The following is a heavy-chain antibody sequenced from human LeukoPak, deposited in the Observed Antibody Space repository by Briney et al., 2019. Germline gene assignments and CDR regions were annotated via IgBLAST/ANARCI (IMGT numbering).Heavy chain of an antibody. CDR1: GGSFSGYY. V-gene: IGHV4-34*01. Sequence: SETLSLTCAVYGGSFSGYYWRWIRQPPGKGLEWIGEINHSGSTNYNPSLRSRVTMSVDTSKNQFSLKLSSVTAADTAVYYCARGRGIEMATIYYFDYWGQGTLVTVSS. CDR2: INHSGST. D-gene: IGHD5-12*01. J-gene: IGHJ4*02. CDR3: ARGRGIEMATIYYFDY.